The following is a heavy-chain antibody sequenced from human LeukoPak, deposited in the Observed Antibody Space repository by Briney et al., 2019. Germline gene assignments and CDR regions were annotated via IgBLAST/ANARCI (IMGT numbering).Heavy chain of an antibody. V-gene: IGHV4-59*08. CDR3: ARHDSDDFWSGYYANYNWFDP. CDR1: GASISSYY. CDR2: IYYSGST. J-gene: IGHJ5*02. D-gene: IGHD3-3*01. Sequence: PSETLSLTCTVSGASISSYYWSWIRQPPGKGLEWIGYIYYSGSTNYNPSLKSRVTISVDTSKNQFSLKLSSVTAADTAVYYCARHDSDDFWSGYYANYNWFDPWGQGTLVTVSS.